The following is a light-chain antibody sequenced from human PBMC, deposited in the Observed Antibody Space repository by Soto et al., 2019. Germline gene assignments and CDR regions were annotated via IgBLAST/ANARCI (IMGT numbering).Light chain of an antibody. V-gene: IGLV2-14*02. CDR3: SSYTRGSTLV. J-gene: IGLJ3*02. CDR2: EVS. CDR1: SSDVGAYNL. Sequence: QSALTQPASVSGSPGQSITISCTGTSSDVGAYNLVSWYQHHPGKAPKLMIYEVSNRPSGVSNRFSGSKSGNTASLTISGLQSEDEGNYYCSSYTRGSTLVFGGGTKLTVL.